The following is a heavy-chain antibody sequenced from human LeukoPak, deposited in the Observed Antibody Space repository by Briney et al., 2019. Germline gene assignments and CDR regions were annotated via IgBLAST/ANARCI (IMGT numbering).Heavy chain of an antibody. CDR2: ISGSGGST. V-gene: IGHV3-23*01. J-gene: IGHJ5*02. Sequence: GGSLRLSCAASGFTFSTYVMTWVRQAPGKGLEWVSAISGSGGSTYYAGSVKGRFTISRDNSRNTLYLQMNSLRAEDTAVYYCAKDGTWTQLYFLSWGQGTLVTVSS. D-gene: IGHD5-18*01. CDR1: GFTFSTYV. CDR3: AKDGTWTQLYFLS.